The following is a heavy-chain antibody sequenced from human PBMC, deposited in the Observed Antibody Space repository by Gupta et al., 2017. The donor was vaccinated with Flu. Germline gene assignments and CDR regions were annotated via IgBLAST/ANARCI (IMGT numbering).Heavy chain of an antibody. Sequence: VQLQESGTGLVKPSETLSLSCDVPGYSISSGHYWGWIRQPPGKGLEWIGSIYHSGSTYYNPSLKSRVTISVDTSKNQFSQKLSSVTAADTAVYYCARFTGTTSRAKDWGQGTLVTVSS. CDR2: IYHSGST. CDR1: GYSISSGHY. J-gene: IGHJ4*02. CDR3: ARFTGTTSRAKD. V-gene: IGHV4-38-2*01. D-gene: IGHD1-7*01.